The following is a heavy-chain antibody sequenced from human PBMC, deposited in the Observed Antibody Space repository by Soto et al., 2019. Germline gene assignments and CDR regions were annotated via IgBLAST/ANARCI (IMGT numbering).Heavy chain of an antibody. CDR2: IYYSGST. J-gene: IGHJ4*02. V-gene: IGHV4-31*03. CDR3: ARVSSRYQLDY. CDR1: GGSISSGGYY. D-gene: IGHD2-2*01. Sequence: SETLSLTCTVSGGSISSGGYYWSWIRQHPGKGLEWIGYIYYSGSTYYNPSLKSRVTISVDTSKNQFSLKLSSVTAADTAVYYCARVSSRYQLDYWGQGTLVTVSS.